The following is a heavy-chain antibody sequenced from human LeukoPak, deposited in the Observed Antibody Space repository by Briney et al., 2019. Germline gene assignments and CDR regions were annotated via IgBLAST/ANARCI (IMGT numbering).Heavy chain of an antibody. V-gene: IGHV4-38-2*02. CDR2: MYHSGST. CDR1: GYSISSGHY. CDR3: ARYLDYGGNSRVFQH. Sequence: SETLSLTCTVSGYSISSGHYWGWIRQPPGKGLEWIGSMYHSGSTYYNPSLKSRVTISIDTSKNQFSLKLSSVTAADTAFYYCARYLDYGGNSRVFQHWGQGTLVTVSS. J-gene: IGHJ1*01. D-gene: IGHD4-23*01.